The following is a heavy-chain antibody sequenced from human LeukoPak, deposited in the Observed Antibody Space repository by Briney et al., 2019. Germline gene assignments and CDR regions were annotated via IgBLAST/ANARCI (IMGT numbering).Heavy chain of an antibody. CDR3: ATTSGDTGWFDP. V-gene: IGHV4-59*01. CDR2: IYYSGST. J-gene: IGHJ5*02. Sequence: SETLSLTCAVYGGSFSGYYWSWIRQPPGKGLEWIGYIYYSGSTNYNPSLKSRVTISVDRSKKQFSLRLISVTAADTAVYYCATTSGDTGWFDPWGQGTLVTVSS. D-gene: IGHD3-10*01. CDR1: GGSFSGYY.